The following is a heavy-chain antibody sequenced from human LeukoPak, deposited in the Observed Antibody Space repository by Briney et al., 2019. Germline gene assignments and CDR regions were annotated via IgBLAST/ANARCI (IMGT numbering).Heavy chain of an antibody. V-gene: IGHV1-69*06. D-gene: IGHD3-22*01. CDR1: GGTFSSYA. Sequence: SVKVSCKASGGTFSSYAISWVRQAPGQGLEWMGGIIPIFGTANYAQKFQGRVTITADKSTSTAYMELSSLRSKDTAVYYCARAAYYYDSSDAFDIWGQGTMVTVSS. CDR2: IIPIFGTA. J-gene: IGHJ3*02. CDR3: ARAAYYYDSSDAFDI.